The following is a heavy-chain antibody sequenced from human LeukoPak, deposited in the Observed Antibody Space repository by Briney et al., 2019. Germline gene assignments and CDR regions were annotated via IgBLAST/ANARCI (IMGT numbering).Heavy chain of an antibody. CDR2: ISGYDGHP. Sequence: ASVKVSCKASGYTFTSYDINWVRQATGQGLEWMGWISGYDGHPNYAQNVQGRVTMTIDRSTSTAYLELRSLRHDDTAVYYCARDQMYFYDSSGFDYWGQGTLVTVSS. V-gene: IGHV1-18*01. J-gene: IGHJ4*02. D-gene: IGHD3-22*01. CDR1: GYTFTSYD. CDR3: ARDQMYFYDSSGFDY.